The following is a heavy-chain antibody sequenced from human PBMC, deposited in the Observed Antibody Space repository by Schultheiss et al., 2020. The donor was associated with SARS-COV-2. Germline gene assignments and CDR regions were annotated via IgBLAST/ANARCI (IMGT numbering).Heavy chain of an antibody. CDR2: IYCSGST. J-gene: IGHJ6*02. Sequence: SETLSLTCTVSGGSISSGGYYWSWIRQHPGKGLEWIGYIYCSGSTYYNPSLKSRVTISVDTSKNQFSLKLSSVTAADTAVYYCARDSSGWTHYYYYGMDVWGQGTTVTVSS. V-gene: IGHV4-31*03. D-gene: IGHD6-19*01. CDR3: ARDSSGWTHYYYYGMDV. CDR1: GGSISSGGYY.